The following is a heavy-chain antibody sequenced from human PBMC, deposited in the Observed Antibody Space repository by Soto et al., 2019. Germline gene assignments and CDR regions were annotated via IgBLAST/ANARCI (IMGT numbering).Heavy chain of an antibody. CDR1: GGSVSSGSYY. CDR2: IYYSGST. Sequence: QVQLQESGPGLAKPSETLSLTCTVSGGSVSSGSYYWSWIRQPPGKGLEWIAYIYYSGSTNYNPSLKSRVTISVDTSKNQFSLKLSSVTAADTAVYYCARSPAHDYWGQGILVTVSS. CDR3: ARSPAHDY. J-gene: IGHJ4*02. V-gene: IGHV4-61*01.